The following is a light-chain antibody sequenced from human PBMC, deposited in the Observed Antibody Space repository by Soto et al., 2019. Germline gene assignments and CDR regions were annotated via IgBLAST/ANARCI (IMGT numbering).Light chain of an antibody. CDR1: QSVYSN. CDR3: QQYNDWPPGGA. Sequence: EIVLTQSPATLSVSPGERPTLSCKASQSVYSNLAWYQQKPGQTPRLLIYGASIKAPGIPARFSGSGSGTEFTLTISSLQSQDSAVSYCQQYNDWPPGGAFGQGTKVDIK. CDR2: GAS. J-gene: IGKJ1*01. V-gene: IGKV3-15*01.